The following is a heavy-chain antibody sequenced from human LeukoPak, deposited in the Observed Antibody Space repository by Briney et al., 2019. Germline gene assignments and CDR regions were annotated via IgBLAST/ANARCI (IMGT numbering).Heavy chain of an antibody. V-gene: IGHV3-21*01. CDR1: GFTFSTYS. J-gene: IGHJ4*02. CDR3: ATDGQSSGWYGFDY. D-gene: IGHD6-19*01. Sequence: GGSLRLSCGASGFTFSTYSMNWVRQAPGKGLEWVASITSPVGHIYYADSLKGRITISRDNAKSSLYLQMNSLRAEDTAVYYCATDGQSSGWYGFDYWGQGTLVTVSS. CDR2: ITSPVGHI.